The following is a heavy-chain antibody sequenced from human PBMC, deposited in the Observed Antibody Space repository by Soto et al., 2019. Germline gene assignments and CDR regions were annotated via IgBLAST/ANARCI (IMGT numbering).Heavy chain of an antibody. CDR3: AKDQVSEPHWSDAFDI. CDR2: ISGSGGST. D-gene: IGHD6-19*01. V-gene: IGHV3-23*01. CDR1: EVTSGSFG. Sequence: AAEVTSGSFGVRRVIKNTSKGLEWVSAISGSGGSTYYADSVKGRFTISRDNSKNTLYLQMNSLRAEDTAVYYCAKDQVSEPHWSDAFDISGQGTMVTVSS. J-gene: IGHJ3*02.